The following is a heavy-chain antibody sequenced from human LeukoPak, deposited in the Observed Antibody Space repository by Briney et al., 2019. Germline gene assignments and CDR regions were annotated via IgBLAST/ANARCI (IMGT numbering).Heavy chain of an antibody. Sequence: SGESLKISCKGSGYSFTSYWIGWVRQMPGKGLEWMGIIYPGDSDTRYSPSFQGQVTISADKSISTAYLQWSSLKASDTAMYYCARRKAMVRGVNYYYYGMDVWGQGTTVTVSS. CDR2: IYPGDSDT. CDR1: GYSFTSYW. J-gene: IGHJ6*02. V-gene: IGHV5-51*01. CDR3: ARRKAMVRGVNYYYYGMDV. D-gene: IGHD3-10*01.